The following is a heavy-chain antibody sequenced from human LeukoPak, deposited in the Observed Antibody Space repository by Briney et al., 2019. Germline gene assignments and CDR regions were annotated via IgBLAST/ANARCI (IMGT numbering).Heavy chain of an antibody. CDR3: ARINWGYYYMDV. V-gene: IGHV3-53*01. J-gene: IGHJ6*03. D-gene: IGHD7-27*01. Sequence: GGSLRLSCAASGLTVSSNYMSWVRQAPGKGLEWVSVIYSGSTTYYADSVKGRFTISRDNSKNTLYLQMNSLRAEDTAVYYCARINWGYYYMDVWGKGTTVTISS. CDR1: GLTVSSNY. CDR2: IYSGSTT.